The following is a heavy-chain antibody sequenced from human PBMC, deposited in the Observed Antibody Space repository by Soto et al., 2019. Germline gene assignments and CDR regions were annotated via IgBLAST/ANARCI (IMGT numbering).Heavy chain of an antibody. D-gene: IGHD2-2*01. CDR2: IYYTGST. CDR1: SGSISGGGKY. Sequence: QVQLQESGPGLVTPSQTLSLSCSVSSGSISGGGKYWTWIRQQSGKGLEWIGYIYYTGSTSYNPSLASRVAISVDTSKTQFSPKVTSVTAGDTAVYYCARAHSTHWAFDIWGQGTMVTVSS. J-gene: IGHJ3*02. V-gene: IGHV4-31*02. CDR3: ARAHSTHWAFDI.